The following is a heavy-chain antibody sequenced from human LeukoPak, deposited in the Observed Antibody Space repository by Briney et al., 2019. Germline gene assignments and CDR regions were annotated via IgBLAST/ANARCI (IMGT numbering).Heavy chain of an antibody. Sequence: PGGSLRLSCAASGFTFSSYSMNWVRQAPGKGLEWVGRIKSKPDGGTTDYAAPVKGRFTISRDDSKNMLYLEMNSLTTEDTAVYYCSTYYYDSSGHPYFHYWGQGTLVTVSS. J-gene: IGHJ4*02. CDR1: GFTFSSYS. CDR3: STYYYDSSGHPYFHY. V-gene: IGHV3-15*07. CDR2: IKSKPDGGTT. D-gene: IGHD3-22*01.